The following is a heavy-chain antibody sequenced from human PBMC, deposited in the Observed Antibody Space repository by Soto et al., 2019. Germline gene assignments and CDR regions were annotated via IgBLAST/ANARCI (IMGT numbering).Heavy chain of an antibody. J-gene: IGHJ4*02. CDR1: GFSFSNYA. CDR2: IWYDGSNK. V-gene: IGHV3-33*01. Sequence: QVQLVESGGGVVQPGKSLRLSCAASGFSFSNYAMHWVRQAPGKGLEWVAVIWYDGSNKYYADSVKGRFTISKDNSQTTVYLQMNSLRAEGTAVYYCTRDPYGGSRYYFDSWGQGTLVTVSS. D-gene: IGHD1-26*01. CDR3: TRDPYGGSRYYFDS.